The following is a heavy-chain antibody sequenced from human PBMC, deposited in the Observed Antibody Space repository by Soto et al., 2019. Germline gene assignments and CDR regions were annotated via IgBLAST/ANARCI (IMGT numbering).Heavy chain of an antibody. Sequence: PSETLSLTCAVSGGSISSGGYSWSWIRQPPGKGLEWIGYIYHSGSTYYNPSLKSRVTISVDRSKNQFSLKLSSVTAADTAVYYCARGDYHDTGGPFSDAFEFWGQGTMVTVSS. CDR1: GGSISSGGYS. V-gene: IGHV4-30-2*01. J-gene: IGHJ3*01. CDR3: ARGDYHDTGGPFSDAFEF. CDR2: IYHSGST. D-gene: IGHD3-22*01.